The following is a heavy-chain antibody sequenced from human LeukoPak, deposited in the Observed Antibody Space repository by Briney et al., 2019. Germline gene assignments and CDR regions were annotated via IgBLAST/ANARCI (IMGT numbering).Heavy chain of an antibody. Sequence: PGGSLRLSCAASGFTFSSYAMHWVRQASGKGLEWVAVISYDGSNEYYADSVKGRFTISRDNSKNTLYLQMNSLRADDTAVYYCARNKASSGWYGGGFDPWGQGTLVTVSS. V-gene: IGHV3-30-3*01. CDR3: ARNKASSGWYGGGFDP. J-gene: IGHJ5*02. D-gene: IGHD6-19*01. CDR1: GFTFSSYA. CDR2: ISYDGSNE.